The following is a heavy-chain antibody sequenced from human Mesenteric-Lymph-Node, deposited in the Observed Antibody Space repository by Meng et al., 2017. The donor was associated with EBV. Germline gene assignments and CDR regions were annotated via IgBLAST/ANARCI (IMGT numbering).Heavy chain of an antibody. CDR1: GYTFTSYA. CDR2: INAGNGNT. D-gene: IGHD2-21*02. CDR3: ARDYCGGDCYPEY. J-gene: IGHJ4*02. V-gene: IGHV1-3*01. Sequence: QGQLVQSGGEVKKPGASVKVSCKASGYTFTSYAMHWVRQAPGQRLEWMGWINAGNGNTKYSQKFQGRVTITRDTSASTAYMELSSLRSEDTAVYYCARDYCGGDCYPEYWGQGTLVTVSS.